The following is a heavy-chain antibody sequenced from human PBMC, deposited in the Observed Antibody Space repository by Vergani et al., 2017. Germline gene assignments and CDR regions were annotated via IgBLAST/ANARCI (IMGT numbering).Heavy chain of an antibody. Sequence: EVQLVESGGGLVQPGGSLRLSCAASGFTFSSYWMSWVRQAPGKGLEWVANIKQDGSEKYYVDSVKGRFTISRDNAKNSLYLQMNSLRAEDTAVYYCARDLRVPAAMGSGPFDYWGQGTLVTVSS. CDR2: IKQDGSEK. V-gene: IGHV3-7*01. J-gene: IGHJ4*02. D-gene: IGHD2-2*01. CDR3: ARDLRVPAAMGSGPFDY. CDR1: GFTFSSYW.